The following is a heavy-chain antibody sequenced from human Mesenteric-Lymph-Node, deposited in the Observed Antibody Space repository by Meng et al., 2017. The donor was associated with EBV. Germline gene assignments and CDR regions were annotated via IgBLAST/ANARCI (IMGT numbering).Heavy chain of an antibody. J-gene: IGHJ4*02. Sequence: QVQLVQSGAEVKKPGASVKVSCKASGYTLTSYAINWVRQAPGQGLEWMGWIITYNGNTNYAQKLQGRVNMTTDTSTSTGYMELRSLRSDDSAVYYCVVGDSGYEPDYWGQGTLVTVSS. CDR3: VVGDSGYEPDY. CDR2: IITYNGNT. V-gene: IGHV1-18*01. CDR1: GYTLTSYA. D-gene: IGHD5-12*01.